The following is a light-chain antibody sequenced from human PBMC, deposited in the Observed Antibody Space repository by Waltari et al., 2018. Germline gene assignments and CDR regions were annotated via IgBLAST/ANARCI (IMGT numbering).Light chain of an antibody. Sequence: QSALTQPASVSGSPGQSITISCTGTTSDVGGYNYVSWYQQHPAKAPKLMIYDVGKRPSGVSKRFSGSKSGNTASLTISGLQAEDEANYYCTSYTSSSTFVVFGGGTKLTVL. V-gene: IGLV2-14*03. CDR3: TSYTSSSTFVV. CDR2: DVG. CDR1: TSDVGGYNY. J-gene: IGLJ2*01.